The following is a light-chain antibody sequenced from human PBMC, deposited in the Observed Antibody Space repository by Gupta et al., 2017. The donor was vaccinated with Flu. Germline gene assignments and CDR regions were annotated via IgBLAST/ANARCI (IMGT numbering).Light chain of an antibody. CDR2: DVN. Sequence: QAVVTQEPSPTLPPGGTVTPTCDSSTGPVTSRHYPYWFQQKPGQAPRTIIYDVNKKHPWTPARFSGSLLGGKAAVTLSGAQPEDEADYYCFLIESGARPRVFGGGTKLTVL. V-gene: IGLV7-46*01. J-gene: IGLJ3*02. CDR1: TGPVTSRHY. CDR3: FLIESGARPRV.